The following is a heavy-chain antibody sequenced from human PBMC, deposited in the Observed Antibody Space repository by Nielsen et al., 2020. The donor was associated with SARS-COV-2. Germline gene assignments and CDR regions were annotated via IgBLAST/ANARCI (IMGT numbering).Heavy chain of an antibody. Sequence: SETLSLTCTVSGDSISSGGYYWNWVRQHPGQGLEWIGHIHYSGTTNYNPSLESRATISVDTSKNQFSLKLSSVTAADTAVYYCARDRFGDSWFDPWGQGTLVTVSS. CDR1: GDSISSGGYY. CDR2: IHYSGTT. D-gene: IGHD3-10*01. CDR3: ARDRFGDSWFDP. J-gene: IGHJ5*02. V-gene: IGHV4-31*03.